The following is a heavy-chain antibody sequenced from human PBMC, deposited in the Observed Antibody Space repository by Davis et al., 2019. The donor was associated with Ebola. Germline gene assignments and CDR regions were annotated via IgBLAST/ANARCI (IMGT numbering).Heavy chain of an antibody. Sequence: GESLKISCSASGFIFSTYVMSWVRQAPGKGLQWVAVIWDDGSNKYYADSVKGRFTISRDNANDSLYLQMTSLRAEDTAINYCVRGTGEDHWGQGTLVTVSS. CDR1: GFIFSTYV. CDR3: VRGTGEDH. V-gene: IGHV3-33*08. J-gene: IGHJ4*02. CDR2: IWDDGSNK. D-gene: IGHD3-10*01.